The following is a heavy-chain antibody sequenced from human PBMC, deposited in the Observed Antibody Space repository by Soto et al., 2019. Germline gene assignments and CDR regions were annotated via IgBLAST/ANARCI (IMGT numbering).Heavy chain of an antibody. Sequence: GGSLRLSCAASGFTFSSYAMSWVRQAPGKGLEWVSAISGSGGSTYYADSVKGRFTISRDNSKNTLYLQMNSLRAEDTAVYYCAKGGVDYYGSGSYYNELYWGQGTLVTVSS. CDR3: AKGGVDYYGSGSYYNELY. J-gene: IGHJ4*02. CDR1: GFTFSSYA. CDR2: ISGSGGST. V-gene: IGHV3-23*01. D-gene: IGHD3-10*01.